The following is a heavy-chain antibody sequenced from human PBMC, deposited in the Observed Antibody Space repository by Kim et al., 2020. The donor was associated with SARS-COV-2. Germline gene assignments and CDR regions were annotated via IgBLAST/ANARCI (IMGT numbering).Heavy chain of an antibody. J-gene: IGHJ4*02. CDR2: DS. CDR3: ARGTLVPFDY. V-gene: IGHV1-2*02. Sequence: DSDYAQKFQGRVTMTRDTSISTAYMELSRLRSDDTAVYYCARGTLVPFDYWGQGTLVTVSS. D-gene: IGHD6-13*01.